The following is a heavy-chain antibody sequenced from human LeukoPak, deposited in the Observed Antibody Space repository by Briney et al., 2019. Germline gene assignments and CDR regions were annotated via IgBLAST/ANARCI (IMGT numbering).Heavy chain of an antibody. Sequence: GASVKVSCKASGYTFTGYAINWVRQAPGQGLEWMGRISAYNGNTNYAQKLQGRVTMTTDTSTSTAYMELSSLRSEDTAVYYCAAVPSHEVVPVDYWGQGTLVTVSS. V-gene: IGHV1-18*01. CDR1: GYTFTGYA. J-gene: IGHJ4*02. CDR2: ISAYNGNT. CDR3: AAVPSHEVVPVDY. D-gene: IGHD2-2*01.